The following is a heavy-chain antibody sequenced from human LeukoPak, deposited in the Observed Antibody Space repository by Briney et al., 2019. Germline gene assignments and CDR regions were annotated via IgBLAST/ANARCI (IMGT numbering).Heavy chain of an antibody. V-gene: IGHV3-30*18. CDR3: AKDPGMAVYSYGYDAFDI. Sequence: GRSLRLSCAASGFTFSSYGMHWVCQAPGKGLEWVAVISYNGHNKYSADSVKGRFTISRDNSKNTLYLQMNSLRAEDTAIYYCAKDPGMAVYSYGYDAFDIWGQGTMVTVSS. D-gene: IGHD5-18*01. J-gene: IGHJ3*02. CDR2: ISYNGHNK. CDR1: GFTFSSYG.